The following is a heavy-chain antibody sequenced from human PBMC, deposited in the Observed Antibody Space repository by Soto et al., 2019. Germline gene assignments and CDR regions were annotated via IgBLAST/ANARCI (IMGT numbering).Heavy chain of an antibody. D-gene: IGHD2-21*02. Sequence: SETLSLTCAVYGGSFSGYYWTWIRQPPGKGLEWIGEINHSGTINFNPSLKSRLTISLDTSKKHFSLKLSSVTDADTAAYYCARADRTLVTSYSLDVWGQGTTVTSP. CDR3: ARADRTLVTSYSLDV. CDR2: INHSGTI. CDR1: GGSFSGYY. J-gene: IGHJ6*02. V-gene: IGHV4-34*01.